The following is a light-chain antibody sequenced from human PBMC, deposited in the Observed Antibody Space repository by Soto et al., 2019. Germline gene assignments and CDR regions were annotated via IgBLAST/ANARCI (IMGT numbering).Light chain of an antibody. Sequence: EIVLTQSPGTLSLSPGERATLSCRASQSVSSSYLAWYQQKPGQAPRLLIYGASSRATGIPDRFSGSGSGTDFTLTISRLEPEDFAVCYCQLYSRSPRQITFGQGTRLEIK. J-gene: IGKJ5*01. CDR3: QLYSRSPRQIT. V-gene: IGKV3-20*01. CDR2: GAS. CDR1: QSVSSSY.